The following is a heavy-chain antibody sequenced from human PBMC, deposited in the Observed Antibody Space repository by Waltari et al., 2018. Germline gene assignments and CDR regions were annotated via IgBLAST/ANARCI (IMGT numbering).Heavy chain of an antibody. CDR1: GFTFSSYW. J-gene: IGHJ4*02. V-gene: IGHV3-7*01. Sequence: EVQLVESGGGLVQPGGSLRLSCAASGFTFSSYWMSGVRQAQGRGLECVANIKQDGSAKYYVDSVKGRFTISRDNAKNSLYLQMNSLRAEDTAVYYCAREHSYFDYWGQGTLVTVSS. CDR3: AREHSYFDY. CDR2: IKQDGSAK.